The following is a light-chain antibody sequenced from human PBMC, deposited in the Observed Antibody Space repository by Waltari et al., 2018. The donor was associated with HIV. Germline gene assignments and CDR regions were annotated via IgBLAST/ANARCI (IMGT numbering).Light chain of an antibody. CDR2: DNN. Sequence: QSVLTQPPSVSAAPGQKVTISCSGSSSNIGNNYVSWYQQLPGTAPKLLIYDNNKRPSGIPDRFSGSQSGTSATLGITGLQTGDEADYYCGTWDSSLSAYVFGTGTKVTVL. CDR1: SSNIGNNY. J-gene: IGLJ1*01. V-gene: IGLV1-51*01. CDR3: GTWDSSLSAYV.